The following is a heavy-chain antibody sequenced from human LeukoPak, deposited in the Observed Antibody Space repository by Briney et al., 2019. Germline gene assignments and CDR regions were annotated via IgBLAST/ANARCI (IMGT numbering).Heavy chain of an antibody. Sequence: SVKVSCKASGFTCIRSAMQWVRQARGQRLGWRGWMVVGSGNTDYAQRFQERVTINSDMSIGTAYMALRTLRSEATAVYHCVATNLYYFDSSGYFDSWGQGALVTVSS. CDR1: GFTCIRSA. V-gene: IGHV1-58*02. CDR3: VATNLYYFDSSGYFDS. CDR2: MVVGSGNT. D-gene: IGHD3-22*01. J-gene: IGHJ4*02.